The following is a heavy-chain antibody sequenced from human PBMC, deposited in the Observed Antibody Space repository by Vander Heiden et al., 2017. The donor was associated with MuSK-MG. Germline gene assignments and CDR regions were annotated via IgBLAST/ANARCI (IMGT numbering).Heavy chain of an antibody. D-gene: IGHD3-3*01. Sequence: EVQLVESGGGLVQPGGSLRLSCAVSGFTFSTYAMHWVRQAPGKGLEFVSAISQNGGTTYYANSVKGRFSISRDNSKNRLYLQMGSLRAEDMAVYYCARDAGSGAIDFWGQGTLVSVSS. CDR3: ARDAGSGAIDF. J-gene: IGHJ4*02. CDR1: GFTFSTYA. CDR2: ISQNGGTT. V-gene: IGHV3-64*01.